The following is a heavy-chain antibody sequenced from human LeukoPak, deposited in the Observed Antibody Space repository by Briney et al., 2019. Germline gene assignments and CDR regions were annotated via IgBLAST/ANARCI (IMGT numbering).Heavy chain of an antibody. CDR2: IRYDGSNK. D-gene: IGHD5-12*01. Sequence: GGSLRLSCAASGFTFDDYAMHWVRQAPGKGLEWVAFIRYDGSNKYYADSVKGRFTISRDNSKNTLYLQMNSLRAEDTAVYYCARGGEWLRFAFDIWGQGTMVTVSS. V-gene: IGHV3-30*02. CDR1: GFTFDDYA. J-gene: IGHJ3*02. CDR3: ARGGEWLRFAFDI.